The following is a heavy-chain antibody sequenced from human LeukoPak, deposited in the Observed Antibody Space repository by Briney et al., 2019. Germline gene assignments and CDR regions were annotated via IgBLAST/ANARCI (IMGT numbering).Heavy chain of an antibody. Sequence: PGGSLRLSCAASGFTFSSYGMHWVRQAPGKGLEWVAVISYDGSSKYYADSVKGRFTISGDNSKNTLFLQMNSLRADDTAVFYCAKDGGFYGENLDYWGQGTLVTVSS. V-gene: IGHV3-30*18. CDR2: ISYDGSSK. CDR3: AKDGGFYGENLDY. J-gene: IGHJ4*02. D-gene: IGHD4-17*01. CDR1: GFTFSSYG.